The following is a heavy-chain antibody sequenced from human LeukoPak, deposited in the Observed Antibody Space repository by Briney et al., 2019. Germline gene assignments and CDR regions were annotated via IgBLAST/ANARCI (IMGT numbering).Heavy chain of an antibody. D-gene: IGHD5-12*01. CDR3: ARDNSGYDYGYYFDY. J-gene: IGHJ4*02. V-gene: IGHV1-69*13. CDR2: IIPIFGTA. CDR1: GGTFSSYA. Sequence: ASVKVSCKASGGTFSSYAISWVRQAPGQGLEWMGGIIPIFGTANYAQKFQGRVTITADESTSTAYMELSSLRSEDTAVYYCARDNSGYDYGYYFDYWGQGTLVTVSS.